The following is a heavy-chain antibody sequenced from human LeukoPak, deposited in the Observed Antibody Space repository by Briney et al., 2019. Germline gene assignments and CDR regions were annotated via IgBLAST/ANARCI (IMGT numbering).Heavy chain of an antibody. Sequence: ASVTVSCKASGYTFTGYYMHWVRQAPGQGLEWMGWINPNSGGTNYAQKFQGRVTMTRDTSISTAYMELSRLRSDDTAVYYCAREEVRVLRFLEWLPGDYWGQGTLVTVSS. J-gene: IGHJ4*02. CDR2: INPNSGGT. CDR1: GYTFTGYY. D-gene: IGHD3-3*01. V-gene: IGHV1-2*02. CDR3: AREEVRVLRFLEWLPGDY.